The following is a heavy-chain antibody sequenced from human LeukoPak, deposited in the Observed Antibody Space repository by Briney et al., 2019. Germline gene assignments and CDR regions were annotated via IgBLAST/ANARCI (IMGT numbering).Heavy chain of an antibody. CDR2: ITSDSNLI. CDR3: ASGGATVWGY. Sequence: GGPLRLSCAASVFAFSDYSMNWVRQAPGKGLEWISAITSDSNLIYYADSMRGRITISRDNAENSVYLQMNGLRPEDTAVYYCASGGATVWGYWGQGALIIVSS. J-gene: IGHJ4*02. V-gene: IGHV3-21*06. D-gene: IGHD3-16*01. CDR1: VFAFSDYS.